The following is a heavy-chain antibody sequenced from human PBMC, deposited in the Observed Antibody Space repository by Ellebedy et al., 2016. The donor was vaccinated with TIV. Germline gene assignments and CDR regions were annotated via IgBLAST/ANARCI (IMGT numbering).Heavy chain of an antibody. CDR2: IKQDGSEK. D-gene: IGHD3-16*01. V-gene: IGHV3-7*01. CDR3: ARRALMVTFGGLLDY. Sequence: PGGSLRLSCAASGFTFSSYWMSWVRQAPGKGLEWVANIKQDGSEKYYVDSVKGRFTISRDNAKNSLYLQMNSLRAEDTAVYYSARRALMVTFGGLLDYWGQGTLVTVSS. CDR1: GFTFSSYW. J-gene: IGHJ4*02.